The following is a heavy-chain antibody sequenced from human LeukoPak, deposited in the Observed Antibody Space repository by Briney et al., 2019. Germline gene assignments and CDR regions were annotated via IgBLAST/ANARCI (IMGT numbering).Heavy chain of an antibody. V-gene: IGHV3-7*01. CDR1: GLTFSSSW. CDR3: ARDLAYSRLDY. CDR2: INPDGNKK. D-gene: IGHD5-18*01. Sequence: GGSLRPSCAVSGLTFSSSWMDWVRQAPGKGLEWVASINPDGNKKYSADSVKGRFTISRDNAENSLYLQMNSLRVEDTAFYYCARDLAYSRLDYWGQGVLVTVSS. J-gene: IGHJ4*02.